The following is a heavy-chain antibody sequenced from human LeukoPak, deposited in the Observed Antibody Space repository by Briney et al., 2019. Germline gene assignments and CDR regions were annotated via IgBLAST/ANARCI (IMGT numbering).Heavy chain of an antibody. Sequence: PSETLSLTCAVYGGSFSGYYWSWIRQPPGKGLEWIGEINHSGSTNYNPSLKSRVTISVDTSKNQFSLKLSSVTAADTAVYYYARGRSGSYYGAFDIWGQGTMVTVSS. CDR1: GGSFSGYY. V-gene: IGHV4-34*01. D-gene: IGHD1-26*01. J-gene: IGHJ3*02. CDR3: ARGRSGSYYGAFDI. CDR2: INHSGST.